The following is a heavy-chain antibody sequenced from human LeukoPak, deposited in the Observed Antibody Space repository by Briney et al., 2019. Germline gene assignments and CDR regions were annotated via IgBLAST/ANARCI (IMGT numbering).Heavy chain of an antibody. CDR2: ITGSGGDT. CDR3: AKSCSGGSCYSIFYYFDY. CDR1: GFTFSGFA. Sequence: GGSLRLSCAASGFTFSGFAMCWVRQAPGKGLEWVSAITGSGGDTNYADSVKGRFTISRDNSKNTLYLQMNSLRAEDTAVYYCAKSCSGGSCYSIFYYFDYWGQGTLVTVSS. J-gene: IGHJ4*02. D-gene: IGHD2-15*01. V-gene: IGHV3-23*01.